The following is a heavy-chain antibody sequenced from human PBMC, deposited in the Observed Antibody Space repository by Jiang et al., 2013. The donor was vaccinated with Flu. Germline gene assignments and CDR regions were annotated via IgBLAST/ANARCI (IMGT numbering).Heavy chain of an antibody. J-gene: IGHJ3*02. CDR3: AKVWVASGSYDFEKADAFDI. CDR1: SSYA. Sequence: SSYAMSWVRQAPGKGLEWVSAISGSGGSTYYADSVKGRFTISRDNSKNTLYLQMNSLRAEDTAVYYCAKVWVASGSYDFEKADAFDIWGQGTMVTVSS. CDR2: ISGSGGST. D-gene: IGHD1-26*01. V-gene: IGHV3-23*01.